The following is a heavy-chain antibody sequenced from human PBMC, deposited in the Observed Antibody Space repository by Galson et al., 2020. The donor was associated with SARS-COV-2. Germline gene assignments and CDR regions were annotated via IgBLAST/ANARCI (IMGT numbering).Heavy chain of an antibody. D-gene: IGHD1-26*01. CDR3: AKDRARGSYVLDY. Sequence: GGSLRPSCAASGFSFSNYGIHWVRQAPGKGLEWVTFIRFDGSNKYYADSVKGRFTISRDNSKNTLYLQMNSLRAEDTAVYYCAKDRARGSYVLDYWGQGTLVTVSS. CDR2: IRFDGSNK. V-gene: IGHV3-30*02. J-gene: IGHJ4*02. CDR1: GFSFSNYG.